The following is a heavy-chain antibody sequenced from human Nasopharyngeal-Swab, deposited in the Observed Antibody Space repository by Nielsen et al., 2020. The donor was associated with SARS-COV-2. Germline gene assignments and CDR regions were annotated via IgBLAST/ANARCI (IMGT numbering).Heavy chain of an antibody. D-gene: IGHD3-9*01. CDR1: GYTFTTYA. J-gene: IGHJ5*02. V-gene: IGHV1-3*01. Sequence: ASVKVSCKASGYTFTTYAIHWVRQAPGQRLEWMGWINAGNGNTKYPQKLQGRVTITRDTSASTAYMELSSLRSEDTAVYYCARDSSSGLRYFDWLSPGYNWFDPWGQGTLVPSPQ. CDR3: ARDSSSGLRYFDWLSPGYNWFDP. CDR2: INAGNGNT.